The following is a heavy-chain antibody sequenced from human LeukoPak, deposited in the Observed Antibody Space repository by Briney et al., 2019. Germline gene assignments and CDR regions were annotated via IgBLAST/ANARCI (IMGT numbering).Heavy chain of an antibody. V-gene: IGHV4-34*01. J-gene: IGHJ5*02. CDR3: ARGSKAAAGTGNWFDP. Sequence: PSETLSLTCTVSGGSISSYYWSWIRQPPGKGLEWIGEINHSGSTNYNPSLKSRVTISVDTSKNQFSLKLSSVTAADTAVYYCARGSKAAAGTGNWFDPWGQGTLVTVSS. CDR2: INHSGST. CDR1: GGSISSYY. D-gene: IGHD6-13*01.